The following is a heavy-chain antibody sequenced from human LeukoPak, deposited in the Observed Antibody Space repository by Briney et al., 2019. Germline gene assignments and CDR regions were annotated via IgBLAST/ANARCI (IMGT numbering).Heavy chain of an antibody. CDR3: AKEAASDIVLMVYAILDY. CDR2: INPNSGGT. V-gene: IGHV1-2*02. D-gene: IGHD2-8*01. Sequence: GASVKVSCKASGYTFTGYYMHWVRQAPGQGLEWMRWINPNSGGTNYAQKFQGRVTMTRDTSISTAYMELSRLRSDDTAVYYCAKEAASDIVLMVYAILDYWGQGTLVTVSS. J-gene: IGHJ4*02. CDR1: GYTFTGYY.